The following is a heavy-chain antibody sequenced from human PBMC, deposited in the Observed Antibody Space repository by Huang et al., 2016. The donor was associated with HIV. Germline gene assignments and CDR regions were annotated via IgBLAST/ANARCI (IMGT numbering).Heavy chain of an antibody. CDR3: ARDSQQWLVEDY. J-gene: IGHJ4*02. D-gene: IGHD6-19*01. CDR1: GFTFSSYW. CDR2: INSDGSSA. Sequence: EVQLVESGGGLVQPGGSLRLSCAASGFTFSSYWMPWGRQAPGKGLVWVSRINSDGSSASYADSVKGRFTISRDNAKNTLYLQMNSLRAEDTAVYYCARDSQQWLVEDYWGQGTLVTVSS. V-gene: IGHV3-74*01.